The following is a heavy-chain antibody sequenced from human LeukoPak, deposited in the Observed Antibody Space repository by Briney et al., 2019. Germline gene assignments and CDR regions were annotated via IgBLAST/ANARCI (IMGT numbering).Heavy chain of an antibody. D-gene: IGHD2/OR15-2a*01. J-gene: IGHJ6*02. CDR3: AKDPASMGFAMDI. V-gene: IGHV3-23*01. Sequence: GGSLRLSCAASGFTFGNFAMSWVRQAPGKRLEWVSAIVGSGVSTYYADSVKGRFTISRDNSKNTLYLQLNSLRVEDTAVYYCAKDPASMGFAMDIWGQGTTVTVSS. CDR2: IVGSGVST. CDR1: GFTFGNFA.